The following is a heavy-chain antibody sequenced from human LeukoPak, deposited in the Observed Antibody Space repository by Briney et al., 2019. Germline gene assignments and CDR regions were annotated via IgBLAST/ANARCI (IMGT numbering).Heavy chain of an antibody. CDR1: GGSFSGYY. J-gene: IGHJ4*02. CDR3: ARGGYYGSGSYYSVGDY. V-gene: IGHV4-34*01. CDR2: INHSGST. D-gene: IGHD3-10*01. Sequence: SETLSLTCAVYGGSFSGYYWSWIRQPPGKGLEWIREINHSGSTNYNPSLKSRVTISVDTSKNQFSLKLSSVTAADTAVYYCARGGYYGSGSYYSVGDYWGQGTLVTVSS.